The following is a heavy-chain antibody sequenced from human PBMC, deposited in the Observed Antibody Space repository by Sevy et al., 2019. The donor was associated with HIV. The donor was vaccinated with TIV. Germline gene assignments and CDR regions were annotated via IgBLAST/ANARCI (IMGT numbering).Heavy chain of an antibody. CDR3: ARGTRGTFDS. CDR2: INSDGGSL. V-gene: IGHV3-74*01. Sequence: GGSLRLSCAASGFTFSSSWMHWVRQVPGKGLVWDSRINSDGGSLSYADSVKGRFTISRDNAKKTLYLQMNSLRAEDTAMYFCARGTRGTFDSWGQGALVTVSS. D-gene: IGHD1-1*01. J-gene: IGHJ4*02. CDR1: GFTFSSSW.